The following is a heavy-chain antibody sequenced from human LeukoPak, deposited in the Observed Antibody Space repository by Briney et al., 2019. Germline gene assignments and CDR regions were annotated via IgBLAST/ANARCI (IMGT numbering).Heavy chain of an antibody. D-gene: IGHD6-6*01. CDR3: SSRGGSTSSLDS. Sequence: ASVKVSCKASRGTFSNLAFSWVRHAPGQGLEWMGGIIPAFGTPSYPQRFHGRVTISTDESTSSVYMELSGLRSEGTAVYYCSSRGGSTSSLDSWGQGTLV. CDR1: RGTFSNLA. V-gene: IGHV1-69*05. J-gene: IGHJ5*01. CDR2: IIPAFGTP.